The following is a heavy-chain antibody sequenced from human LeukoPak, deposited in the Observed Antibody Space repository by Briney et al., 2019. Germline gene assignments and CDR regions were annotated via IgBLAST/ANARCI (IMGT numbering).Heavy chain of an antibody. V-gene: IGHV4-39*01. CDR1: GGSISSSSYY. J-gene: IGHJ4*02. Sequence: SETLSLTCTVSGGSISSSSYYWGWIRQPPGKGLEWIGSIYYSGSTYYNPSLKSRVTISVDTSKNQFSLKLSSVTAADTAVYFCARRRPSHYFDDWGQGSLVSVSS. CDR2: IYYSGST. CDR3: ARRRPSHYFDD.